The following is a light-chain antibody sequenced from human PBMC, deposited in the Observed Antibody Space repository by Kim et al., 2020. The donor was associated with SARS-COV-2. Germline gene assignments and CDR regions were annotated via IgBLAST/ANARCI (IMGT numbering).Light chain of an antibody. V-gene: IGLV4-69*01. Sequence: PVLTQSPSASASLGASVKLTCTLSSGHGSYAIAWHQQQPEKGPRYLMKVNSDGSHSKGDGIPDRFSGSSSGAERYLTISSLQSEDEADYYCQTWGTGIRVFGGGTQLTVL. J-gene: IGLJ3*02. CDR2: VNSDGSH. CDR1: SGHGSYA. CDR3: QTWGTGIRV.